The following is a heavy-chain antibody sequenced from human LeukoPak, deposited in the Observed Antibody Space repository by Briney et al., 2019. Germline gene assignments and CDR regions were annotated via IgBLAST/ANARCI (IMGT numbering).Heavy chain of an antibody. V-gene: IGHV1-2*02. CDR3: ARARKLADDAFDV. Sequence: ASVKVSCKTSGYSASDYYMHWVRQAPGQGLQWMGWVNSYSGGTSYGPSFRGRVTMTREKSISTVYMELSGLTSDDTAVYFCARARKLADDAFDVWGQGSMVTVSS. CDR1: GYSASDYY. J-gene: IGHJ3*01. CDR2: VNSYSGGT.